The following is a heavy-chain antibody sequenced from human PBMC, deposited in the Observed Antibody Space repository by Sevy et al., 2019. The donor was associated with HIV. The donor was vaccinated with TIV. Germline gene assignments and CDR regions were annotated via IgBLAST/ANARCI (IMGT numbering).Heavy chain of an antibody. CDR2: IRYDGSNK. Sequence: GGSLRLSCAVSGFTFSSYGMYWVRQAPGKGLEWVAFIRYDGSNKYYADSVKGRFTISRDNSKNTLYLQMNSLRSEDTAVYYCAKALIAMPGTGFFXHWGQXTLVTVSS. CDR1: GFTFSSYG. CDR3: AKALIAMPGTGFFXH. J-gene: IGHJ1*01. D-gene: IGHD6-19*01. V-gene: IGHV3-30*02.